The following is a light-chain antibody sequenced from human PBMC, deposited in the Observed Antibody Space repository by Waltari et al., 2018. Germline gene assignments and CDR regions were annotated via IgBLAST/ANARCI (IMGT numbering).Light chain of an antibody. Sequence: DIQMTQSPSSLSASVVDTVTITCQASRYIGDNLNWYQQKSGKAPQVLNSRAYNLHRGIPSGFSGSGCRTNVCLTSSSLQPEDFASYVCQQGYNNPRTFGEGTKVEIK. CDR1: RYIGDN. CDR3: QQGYNNPRT. CDR2: RAY. J-gene: IGKJ4*02. V-gene: IGKV1-39*01.